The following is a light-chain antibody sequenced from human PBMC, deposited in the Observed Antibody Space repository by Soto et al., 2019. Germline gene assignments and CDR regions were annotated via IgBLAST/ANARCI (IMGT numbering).Light chain of an antibody. V-gene: IGKV3-20*01. CDR3: HQHGGSPET. CDR1: RSVNNNY. CDR2: GAS. J-gene: IGKJ1*01. Sequence: EIVLTQSPGTLSLSPGERATLSCRASRSVNNNYLAWYQQKPGQAPRLLIFGASSRATGIPDRFIGSGSGTEFILTISRLEPEDFAIYHCHQHGGSPETFGQGTKVDI.